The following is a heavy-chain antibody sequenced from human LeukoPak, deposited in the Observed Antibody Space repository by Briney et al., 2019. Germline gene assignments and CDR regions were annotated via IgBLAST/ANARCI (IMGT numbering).Heavy chain of an antibody. D-gene: IGHD3-22*01. CDR2: IYYSGST. CDR1: GGSISSSSYY. J-gene: IGHJ5*02. Sequence: SETLSLTCTVSGGSISSSSYYWGWIRQPPGKGLEWIGSIYYSGSTYYNPSLKSRVTISVDTSKNQFSLKLSSVTAADTAVYYCARRDYYDSSGYSWGQGTLVTGSS. V-gene: IGHV4-39*07. CDR3: ARRDYYDSSGYS.